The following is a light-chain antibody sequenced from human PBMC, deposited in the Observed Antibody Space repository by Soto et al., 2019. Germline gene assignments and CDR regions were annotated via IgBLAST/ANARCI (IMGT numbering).Light chain of an antibody. CDR2: DAS. Sequence: DIQMTQSPSSLSASVGDRVTITCRASQTISTYLNWYQQKPGKAPRLLIYDASSLLSGVQSRFSGSGSGTDFTLTIASLQPEDFSTYYCQQSDSTPYTFGQGTKVEI. V-gene: IGKV1-39*01. J-gene: IGKJ2*01. CDR3: QQSDSTPYT. CDR1: QTISTY.